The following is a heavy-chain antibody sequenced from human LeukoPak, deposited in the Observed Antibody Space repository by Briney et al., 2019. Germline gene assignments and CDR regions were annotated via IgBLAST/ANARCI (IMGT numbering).Heavy chain of an antibody. J-gene: IGHJ3*01. Sequence: PGGSLRHSCAASGFTFSDYYMSWIRQAPGKGLEWVSYISSSGSTIYYADSVKGRFTISRDNAKNSLYLQMNSLRAEDTALYYCARDPLSYYYDSSGFDAFDVWGQGTMVTVSS. CDR1: GFTFSDYY. CDR2: ISSSGSTI. V-gene: IGHV3-11*04. CDR3: ARDPLSYYYDSSGFDAFDV. D-gene: IGHD3-22*01.